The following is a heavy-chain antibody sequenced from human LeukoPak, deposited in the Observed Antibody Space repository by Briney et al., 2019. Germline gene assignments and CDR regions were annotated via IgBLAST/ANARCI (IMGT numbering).Heavy chain of an antibody. J-gene: IGHJ3*02. V-gene: IGHV3-53*01. D-gene: IGHD1-26*01. CDR2: IYSAGAT. CDR3: ARIEWERLGRAFDI. CDR1: GFTVGSNY. Sequence: GGSLRLSCAASGFTVGSNYMNWVRQAPGKGLEWVSSIYSAGATHYAESVKGRFTIYRDNSKNTLYFQMNRLRAEDMAVYYCARIEWERLGRAFDIWGQGTMVTVSS.